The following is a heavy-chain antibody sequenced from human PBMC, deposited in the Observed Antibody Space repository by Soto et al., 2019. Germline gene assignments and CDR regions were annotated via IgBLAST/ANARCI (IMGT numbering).Heavy chain of an antibody. CDR3: ATSDDSVHEA. CDR1: GYSFSTYD. D-gene: IGHD3-3*01. Sequence: ASVKVSFKASGYSFSTYDSRWLRQAPGQLPELMGLISPKNGKTNYAHNFQDRVTMTADTSSSTAYMELRGLRSDDTAKYYFATSDDSVHEAWGHGTLVHDSS. V-gene: IGHV1-18*04. J-gene: IGHJ5*01. CDR2: ISPKNGKT.